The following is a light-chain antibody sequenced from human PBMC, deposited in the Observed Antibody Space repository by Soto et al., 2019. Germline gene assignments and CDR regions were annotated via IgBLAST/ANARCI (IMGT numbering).Light chain of an antibody. J-gene: IGKJ1*01. CDR2: RAS. V-gene: IGKV3-20*01. Sequence: EIVLTQSPGTLSLSLGERATLSCRASQSVSSNLLAWYQQKPGQAPRVLIHRASSRATGIPDRFSGSGSGTDFTLTISRLEPEDFAVYYCQQYGSSPRTFGQGTKVDIK. CDR1: QSVSSNL. CDR3: QQYGSSPRT.